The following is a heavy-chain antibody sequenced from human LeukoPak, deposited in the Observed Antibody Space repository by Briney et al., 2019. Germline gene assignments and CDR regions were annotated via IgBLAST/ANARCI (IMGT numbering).Heavy chain of an antibody. V-gene: IGHV4-38-2*02. CDR2: IYHSGST. Sequence: ASETLSLTCTVSGYSISSGYYWGWIRQPPGKGLEWIGSIYHSGSTYYNPSLKSRVTISVDTSKNQFSLKLSSVTAADTAVYYCRFDDSPHDAFDIWGQGTMVTVSS. J-gene: IGHJ3*02. D-gene: IGHD4-11*01. CDR3: RFDDSPHDAFDI. CDR1: GYSISSGYY.